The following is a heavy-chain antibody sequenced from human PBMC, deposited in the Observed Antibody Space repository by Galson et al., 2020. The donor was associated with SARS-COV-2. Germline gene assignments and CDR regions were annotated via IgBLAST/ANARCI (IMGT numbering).Heavy chain of an antibody. J-gene: IGHJ3*02. Sequence: GESLKISCAASGFTFSNAWMNWVRQAPGKGLEWVGRIKSKTDGGTTDYAAPVKGRFTISRDDSKNTLYLQMNSLKTEDTAVYYCTTDNIRFLEWWTDAFDIWGQGTMVTVSS. D-gene: IGHD3-3*01. V-gene: IGHV3-15*07. CDR1: GFTFSNAW. CDR2: IKSKTDGGTT. CDR3: TTDNIRFLEWWTDAFDI.